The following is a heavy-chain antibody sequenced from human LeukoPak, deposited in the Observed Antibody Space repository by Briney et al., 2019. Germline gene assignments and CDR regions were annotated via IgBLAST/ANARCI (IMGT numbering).Heavy chain of an antibody. D-gene: IGHD6-6*01. Sequence: ASVKVSCKASGYTFTGYYMHWVRQAPGQGLEWMGWVNPNSGGTNYAQKFQGRVTMTRDTSISTAYMELSRVRSDDTAVYYCARSYSRSSHFDNWGQGTLVTVSS. CDR2: VNPNSGGT. V-gene: IGHV1-2*02. CDR1: GYTFTGYY. CDR3: ARSYSRSSHFDN. J-gene: IGHJ4*02.